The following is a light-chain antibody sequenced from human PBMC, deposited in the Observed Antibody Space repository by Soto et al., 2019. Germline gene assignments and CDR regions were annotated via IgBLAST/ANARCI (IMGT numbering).Light chain of an antibody. V-gene: IGLV2-23*01. J-gene: IGLJ7*01. CDR2: EGS. Sequence: QSVLTQPASVSGSPGQSITISCTGTSSDVGNYNLVSWYQQHPGKAPKLMIYEGSKRPSGVSNRFSGSKSGNTASLTISGLQAEDEADYYCCSYAGSSTHAVFGGGTQLTVL. CDR3: CSYAGSSTHAV. CDR1: SSDVGNYNL.